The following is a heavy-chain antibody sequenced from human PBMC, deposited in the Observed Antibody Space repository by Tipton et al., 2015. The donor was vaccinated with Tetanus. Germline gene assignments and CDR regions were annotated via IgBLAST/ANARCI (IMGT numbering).Heavy chain of an antibody. CDR3: ARARTNYYDSSGPEYYFDY. CDR1: GYSISSGYY. J-gene: IGHJ4*02. Sequence: TLSLTCTVSGYSISSGYYWGWIRQPPGKGLEWIGSIYHSESTYYNPSLKSRVTISVDTSKNMFSLKLSYVTAADTAVYYCARARTNYYDSSGPEYYFDYWGQGTLVTVSS. V-gene: IGHV4-38-2*02. CDR2: IYHSEST. D-gene: IGHD3-22*01.